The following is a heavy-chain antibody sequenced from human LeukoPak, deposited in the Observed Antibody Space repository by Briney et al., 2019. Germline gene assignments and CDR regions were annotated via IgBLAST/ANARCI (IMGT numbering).Heavy chain of an antibody. CDR3: ARDGYDADGYLDY. D-gene: IGHD5-12*01. CDR2: VNLANGDA. V-gene: IGHV1-3*01. J-gene: IGHJ4*02. Sequence: GASVKVSCKASGYPFRSYVIRWLCQGPGQGLEWMGGVNLANGDAKYSQNFQGRVTITRDTSASVVYMELSSLRYDDTAVYYCARDGYDADGYLDYWGQGAPVPASS. CDR1: GYPFRSYV.